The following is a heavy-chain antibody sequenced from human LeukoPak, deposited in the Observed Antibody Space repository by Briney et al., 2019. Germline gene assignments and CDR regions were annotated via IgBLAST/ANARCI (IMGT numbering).Heavy chain of an antibody. CDR2: VNRDGRET. Sequence: GGSLRLSCAASGFALSGHCMTCVRQVAGRGPEWVANVNRDGRETYYLELVPGRFNITHDNAKNALYLQMPSPRAEDTAIYHCARHNGMDVWGQGTTVIVSS. J-gene: IGHJ6*02. V-gene: IGHV3-7*03. CDR3: ARHNGMDV. CDR1: GFALSGHC.